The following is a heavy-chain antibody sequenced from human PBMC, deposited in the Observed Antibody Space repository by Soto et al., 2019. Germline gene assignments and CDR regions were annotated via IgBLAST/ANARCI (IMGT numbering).Heavy chain of an antibody. CDR3: ARDTGDGTFDF. CDR1: GYTFSSFA. Sequence: ASVKVSCKASGYTFSSFAMHWVRQAPGQRLEWMGWINAGYGNTKSSQKFQDRVTISRDTSASTAYMELTSLRSEDTAVYYCARDTGDGTFDFWGQGTLVTVSS. V-gene: IGHV1-3*01. CDR2: INAGYGNT. D-gene: IGHD7-27*01. J-gene: IGHJ4*02.